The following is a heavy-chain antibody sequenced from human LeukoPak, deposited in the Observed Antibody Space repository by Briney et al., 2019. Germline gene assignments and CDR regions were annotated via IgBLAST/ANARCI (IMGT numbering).Heavy chain of an antibody. V-gene: IGHV1-69*13. D-gene: IGHD5-24*01. CDR2: IIPIFGTA. Sequence: ASVKVSCKASGGTFSSYATSWVRQAPGQGLEWMGGIIPIFGTANYAQKFQGRVTITADESTSTAYMELSSLRSEDTAVYYCARCRVEMATITAVDYWGQGTLVTVSS. CDR1: GGTFSSYA. CDR3: ARCRVEMATITAVDY. J-gene: IGHJ4*02.